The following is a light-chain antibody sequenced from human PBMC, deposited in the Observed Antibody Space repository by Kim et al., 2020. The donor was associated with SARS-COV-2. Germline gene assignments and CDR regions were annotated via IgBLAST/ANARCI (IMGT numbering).Light chain of an antibody. J-gene: IGKJ1*01. Sequence: ASPGDRVTITCRASQGISSYLAWYQQKPGKAPKLLIYAASTLQSGVPSRFSGSGSGRDFTLTISCLQSEDFATYYCQQYYSYPPTFGQGTKVDIK. CDR3: QQYYSYPPT. CDR1: QGISSY. V-gene: IGKV1-8*01. CDR2: AAS.